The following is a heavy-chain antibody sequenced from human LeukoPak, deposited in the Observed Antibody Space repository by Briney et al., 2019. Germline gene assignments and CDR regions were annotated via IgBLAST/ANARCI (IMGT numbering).Heavy chain of an antibody. CDR3: ARGLVTYYYDY. CDR2: INHSGST. V-gene: IGHV4-34*01. D-gene: IGHD3-9*01. CDR1: GGSFSGYY. Sequence: SEPLSLTCAVYGGSFSGYYWSWIRQPPGKGLEWIGEINHSGSTNYNPSLESRVTISVDTSKNQFSLKLSSVTAADTAVYYCARGLVTYYYDYWGQGTLVTVSS. J-gene: IGHJ4*02.